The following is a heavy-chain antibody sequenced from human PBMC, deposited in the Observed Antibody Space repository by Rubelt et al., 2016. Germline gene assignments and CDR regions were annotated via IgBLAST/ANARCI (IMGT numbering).Heavy chain of an antibody. CDR3: ANWLQHHLDY. CDR2: ISWNSGSI. CDR1: GFTFDDHA. J-gene: IGHJ4*02. V-gene: IGHV3-9*01. D-gene: IGHD5-24*01. Sequence: EVQLVESGGGFIQPGGSLRLSCAASGFTFDDHAMHWVRQAPGKGLEWVSGISWNSGSIGYADSVRGRFTISRDNAKNSLYLEMNNLRAEDSGVYYWANWLQHHLDYWGLGPLVTVSS.